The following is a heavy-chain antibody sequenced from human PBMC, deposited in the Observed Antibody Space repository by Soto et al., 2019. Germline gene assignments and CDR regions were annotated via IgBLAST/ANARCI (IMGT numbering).Heavy chain of an antibody. Sequence: AASVKVSCKASGYTFTSYAMHWVRQAPGQRLEWMGWINTAKDTTKYSQKFQGRVTITRDTSASIVYMEVSSLTSEDTAVYYCARGSSWSYFDYWGQGTLVTVSS. V-gene: IGHV1-3*04. J-gene: IGHJ4*02. D-gene: IGHD6-13*01. CDR1: GYTFTSYA. CDR3: ARGSSWSYFDY. CDR2: INTAKDTT.